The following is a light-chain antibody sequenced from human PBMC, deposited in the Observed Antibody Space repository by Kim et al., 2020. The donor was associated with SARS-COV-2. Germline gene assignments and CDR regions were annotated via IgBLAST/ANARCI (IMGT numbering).Light chain of an antibody. V-gene: IGLV2-14*03. CDR2: DVN. Sequence: GQSITIPCTETSSDVGGYNPVSWYQQHPGKVPKLMIYDVNKRPSGISNRFSGSKSGNTASLTISGLQADDEADYYCSSYTTSSTVLFGGGTQLTVL. CDR1: SSDVGGYNP. J-gene: IGLJ2*01. CDR3: SSYTTSSTVL.